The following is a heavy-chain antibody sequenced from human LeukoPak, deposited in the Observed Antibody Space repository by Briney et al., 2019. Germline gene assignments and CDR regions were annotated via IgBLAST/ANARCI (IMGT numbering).Heavy chain of an antibody. Sequence: SETLSLTCTVSGYSLSSGYYWGWIRQPPGKGLEWIGSIYHSGSTYYNPSLKSRVTISVDTSKNQFSLKLSSVTAADTAVYFCARGPYSYDSSGAFDIWGQGTMVTVSS. CDR3: ARGPYSYDSSGAFDI. CDR2: IYHSGST. J-gene: IGHJ3*02. V-gene: IGHV4-38-2*02. D-gene: IGHD3-22*01. CDR1: GYSLSSGYY.